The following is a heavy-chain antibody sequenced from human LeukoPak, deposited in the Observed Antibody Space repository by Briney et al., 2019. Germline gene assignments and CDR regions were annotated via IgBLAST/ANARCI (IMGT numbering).Heavy chain of an antibody. V-gene: IGHV1-69*04. CDR2: IIPVFGVA. CDR1: GGTFSSYS. J-gene: IGHJ4*02. CDR3: ARDWDGNSHY. D-gene: IGHD2/OR15-2a*01. Sequence: SVKVSCKASGGTFSSYSISWVRQAPVQGLEWMGMIIPVFGVANYAQKFQGRVTITADKSTSTAYMELSSLRSEDTAMYYCARDWDGNSHYWGQGTLVTVSS.